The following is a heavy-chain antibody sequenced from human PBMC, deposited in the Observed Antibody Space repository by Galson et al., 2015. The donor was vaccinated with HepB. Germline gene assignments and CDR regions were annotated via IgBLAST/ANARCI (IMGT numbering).Heavy chain of an antibody. CDR1: GYTLTSNY. Sequence: SVKVSCKASGYTLTSNYMHWVRQTPGQGLEWMGAITPSTGGTQYAQRFQGRVTMTRDTSTSTVYMELSSLTPEDTGVYYCARERRGDYDSSGYAFDYWGQGTLVTVSS. CDR3: ARERRGDYDSSGYAFDY. V-gene: IGHV1-46*01. J-gene: IGHJ4*02. CDR2: ITPSTGGT. D-gene: IGHD3-22*01.